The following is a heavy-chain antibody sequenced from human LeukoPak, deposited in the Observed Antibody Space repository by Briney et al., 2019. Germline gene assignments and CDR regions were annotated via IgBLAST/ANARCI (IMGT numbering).Heavy chain of an antibody. Sequence: NASETLSLTCTVSGGSISSSSYYWGWIRQPPGKGLEWIGSIYYSGSTYYNPSLKSRVTISVDTSKNQFSLKLSSVTAADTAVYYCASPEVLPRYDFWSGYPLTYWGQGTLVTVSS. CDR1: GGSISSSSYY. V-gene: IGHV4-39*01. J-gene: IGHJ4*02. D-gene: IGHD3-3*01. CDR3: ASPEVLPRYDFWSGYPLTY. CDR2: IYYSGST.